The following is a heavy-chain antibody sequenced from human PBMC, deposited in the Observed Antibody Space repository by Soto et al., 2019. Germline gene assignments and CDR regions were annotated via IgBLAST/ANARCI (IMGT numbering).Heavy chain of an antibody. Sequence: SETLSLTCTVSGGSIDNGGYHWTWIRQPPGKGLEWIGYIFYTGTTYGTTYYNPSLKSRLTISLHPPKNQFSLMLTSVTAADTAVYYCAKGGLVSGYYGPPWGQGILVTV. J-gene: IGHJ5*02. CDR1: GGSIDNGGYH. V-gene: IGHV4-31*03. CDR2: IFYTGTTYGTT. D-gene: IGHD3-22*01. CDR3: AKGGLVSGYYGPP.